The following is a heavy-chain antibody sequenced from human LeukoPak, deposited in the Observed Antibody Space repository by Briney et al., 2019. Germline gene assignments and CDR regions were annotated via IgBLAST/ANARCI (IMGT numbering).Heavy chain of an antibody. V-gene: IGHV3-30-3*01. CDR1: GFTFSSYA. Sequence: PGRSLRLSCAASGFTFSSYAMHWVRQAPGKGLEWVALISYDGSNKYYADSVKGRFTISRDNSKNTLYLQMNSLRAEDTAVYYCARGYCSGGSCYDYWGQGTLATVSS. D-gene: IGHD2-15*01. CDR3: ARGYCSGGSCYDY. CDR2: ISYDGSNK. J-gene: IGHJ4*02.